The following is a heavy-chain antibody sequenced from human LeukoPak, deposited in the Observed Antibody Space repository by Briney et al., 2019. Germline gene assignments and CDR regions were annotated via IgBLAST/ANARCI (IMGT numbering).Heavy chain of an antibody. CDR2: ISGSGGST. CDR3: ASQVVNHLYYFDY. CDR1: GFTFSSYA. V-gene: IGHV3-23*01. Sequence: GGSLRLSCAASGFTFSSYAMSWVRQAPGKGLEWVSAISGSGGSTYYADSVKGRFTISRDNSKNTLYLQMNSLRAEDTAVYYCASQVVNHLYYFDYWGQGTLVTVSS. D-gene: IGHD3-22*01. J-gene: IGHJ4*02.